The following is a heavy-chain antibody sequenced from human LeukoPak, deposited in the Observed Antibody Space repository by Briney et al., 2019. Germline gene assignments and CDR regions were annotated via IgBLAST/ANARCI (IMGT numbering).Heavy chain of an antibody. Sequence: GGSLRLSCADSGFTFSRYWMHWVRQAPGKGLVWVSCISADGSVTRYADSVKGRFTISRDNTKSTLYLQMHSLRAEDTAVYYCAKGLAAADYYFDYWGQGALVTVSS. CDR1: GFTFSRYW. J-gene: IGHJ4*02. CDR2: ISADGSVT. D-gene: IGHD6-13*01. CDR3: AKGLAAADYYFDY. V-gene: IGHV3-74*01.